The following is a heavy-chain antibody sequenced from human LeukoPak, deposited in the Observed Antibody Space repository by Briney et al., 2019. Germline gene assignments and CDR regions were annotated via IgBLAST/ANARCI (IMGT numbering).Heavy chain of an antibody. CDR1: GFTFSSYS. J-gene: IGHJ4*02. CDR3: ARVELISGSFDY. D-gene: IGHD1-14*01. V-gene: IGHV3-48*02. Sequence: GGSLRLSCAASGFTFSSYSMNWVRQAPGKGLEWVSFISSGSRIIHYADSAKGRFTISRDNVKNSLYLQMNSLREEDTAVYYCARVELISGSFDYWGQGTLVTVSS. CDR2: ISSGSRII.